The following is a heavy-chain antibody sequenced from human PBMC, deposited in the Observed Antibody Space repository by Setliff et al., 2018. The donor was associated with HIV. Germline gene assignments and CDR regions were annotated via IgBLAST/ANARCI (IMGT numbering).Heavy chain of an antibody. CDR2: IYISGIT. D-gene: IGHD6-19*01. Sequence: NPSETLSLTCTVSGGSISSYYWSWIRQPAGKGLEWIGHIYISGITNYNPSFNSRVTMSVDTSKNQFSLRLTSVTAADTAMYHCARDRSSGWSKDWFDTWGQGILVTVSS. J-gene: IGHJ5*02. CDR1: GGSISSYY. CDR3: ARDRSSGWSKDWFDT. V-gene: IGHV4-4*07.